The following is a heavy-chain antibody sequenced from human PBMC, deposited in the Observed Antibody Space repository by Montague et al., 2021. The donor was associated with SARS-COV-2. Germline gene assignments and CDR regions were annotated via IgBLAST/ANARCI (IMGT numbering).Heavy chain of an antibody. D-gene: IGHD3-10*01. CDR1: GGSVSSSPWN. CDR3: ASSYYYGSGTYVYNYYMDV. Sequence: SETLSLTCTVSGGSVSSSPWNWGWIRQPPGRGLEWVGSISYSGRTYFXPSLKSRLTISVDSSENQFSLRLSSVTAADTAVYYCASSYYYGSGTYVYNYYMDVWGKGTTVTVSS. V-gene: IGHV4-39*01. CDR2: ISYSGRT. J-gene: IGHJ6*03.